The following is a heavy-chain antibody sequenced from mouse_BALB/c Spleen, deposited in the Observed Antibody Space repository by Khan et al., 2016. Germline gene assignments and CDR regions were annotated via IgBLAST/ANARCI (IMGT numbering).Heavy chain of an antibody. CDR1: GYTFSSYW. CDR2: ILPGSGST. CDR3: ARTDRRVYFDY. V-gene: IGHV1-9*01. J-gene: IGHJ2*01. Sequence: QVQLQQSGAELMKPGASVKMSCKATGYTFSSYWIEWVKQRPGHGLEWIGEILPGSGSTNYNEKFRGKATFTADTSSNTAYMQLSSLTSEDSAVHYCARTDRRVYFDYWGQGTTLTVSS.